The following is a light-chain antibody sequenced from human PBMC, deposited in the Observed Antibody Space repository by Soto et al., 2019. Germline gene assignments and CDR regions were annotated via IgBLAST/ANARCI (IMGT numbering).Light chain of an antibody. Sequence: DIQMTQSPSPLSASVGDSVTITCRASQTINTFLSWYQQKPGKAPKLLIYAASSLESGVPSRFSGSGSGTEVTLQISSLQPDDFATQYCQQSYNTPFTFRGGTKLEI. CDR1: QTINTF. CDR3: QQSYNTPFT. V-gene: IGKV1-39*01. CDR2: AAS. J-gene: IGKJ4*01.